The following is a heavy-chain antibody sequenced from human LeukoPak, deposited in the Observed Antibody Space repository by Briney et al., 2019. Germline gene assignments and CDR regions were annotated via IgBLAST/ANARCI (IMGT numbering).Heavy chain of an antibody. CDR1: GFTFSNYG. Sequence: GGSLRLSCAASGFTFSNYGMHWVRQAPAKGLEWVAFIPNDGSNAYYADSVKGRFSISRDNSQNTLYLQMNSLRAEDTAVYYCARGGSYLSAFDIWGQGTMVTVSS. CDR2: IPNDGSNA. D-gene: IGHD1-26*01. V-gene: IGHV3-30*12. J-gene: IGHJ3*02. CDR3: ARGGSYLSAFDI.